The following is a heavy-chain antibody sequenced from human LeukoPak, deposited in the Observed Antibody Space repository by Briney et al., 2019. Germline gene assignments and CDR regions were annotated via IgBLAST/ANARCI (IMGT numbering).Heavy chain of an antibody. Sequence: SETLSLACTVSGYSISSGYYWGWIRQSPGKGLEWIGRIYAPGDTKYDPSLQSRVTISGDTSKNQISLKLASVTAADTAVYYCAREYYASGSNGAFDYWGQGILVTVSS. V-gene: IGHV4-38-2*02. CDR1: GYSISSGYY. CDR3: AREYYASGSNGAFDY. J-gene: IGHJ4*02. CDR2: IYAPGDT. D-gene: IGHD3-10*01.